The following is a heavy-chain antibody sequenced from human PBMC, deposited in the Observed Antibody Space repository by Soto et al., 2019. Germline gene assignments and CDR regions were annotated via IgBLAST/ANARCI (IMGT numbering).Heavy chain of an antibody. CDR2: IIPVFGSA. V-gene: IGHV1-69*06. Sequence: VQLVQAGAEVKKPGSSVKVACKAPGGTFKRYVISWVRQAPGQGLEWMGGIIPVFGSAHYAQKFQGRVIITADKATSTAYMELRSLRSEDTAIYYCARGSDYGDHIYDYWGQGTLVTVSS. D-gene: IGHD4-17*01. CDR3: ARGSDYGDHIYDY. J-gene: IGHJ4*02. CDR1: GGTFKRYV.